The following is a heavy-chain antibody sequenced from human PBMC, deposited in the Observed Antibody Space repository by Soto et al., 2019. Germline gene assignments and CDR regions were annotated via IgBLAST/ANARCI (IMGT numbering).Heavy chain of an antibody. CDR1: GYTFTGYF. J-gene: IGHJ5*02. CDR3: ARGGGTILAPLP. Sequence: QVQLMQSGTEVKKPGASVKVSCKASGYTFTGYFMHWVRQAPGQRPEWMGYINPNSGATKYAQKFQGRVTMTGDTSISTAYMELTMLRSDDTAVYYCARGGGTILAPLPWGQGTLVTVSS. CDR2: INPNSGAT. V-gene: IGHV1-2*02. D-gene: IGHD3-3*01.